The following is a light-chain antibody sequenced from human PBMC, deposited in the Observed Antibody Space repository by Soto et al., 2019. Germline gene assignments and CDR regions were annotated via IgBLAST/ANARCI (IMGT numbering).Light chain of an antibody. CDR3: QSYDSSLSGLV. J-gene: IGLJ2*01. CDR2: GNS. Sequence: QSVLTQPPSVSGAPGQRVTISCTGSSSNIGAGYDVHWYQQRPGTAPKLLIYGNSNRPSGVPDRFSGSKSGPSASLAITGLQAEDEADYYCQSYDSSLSGLVFGGGTKLTVL. CDR1: SSNIGAGYD. V-gene: IGLV1-40*01.